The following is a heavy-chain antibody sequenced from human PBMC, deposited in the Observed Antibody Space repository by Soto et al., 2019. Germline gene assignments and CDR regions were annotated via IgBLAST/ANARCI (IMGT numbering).Heavy chain of an antibody. V-gene: IGHV5-51*01. CDR3: ARLSGCNNGVCYKFDY. J-gene: IGHJ4*02. CDR1: GYSFPSYW. D-gene: IGHD2-8*01. Sequence: EVQLVQSGAEVKKPGESLKISCKGSGYSFPSYWIGWVRQMPGKGREWMGIVYPGDSDTRYSPSLQGQVTISADKSISTAYLQWSSLKASDTAMYYCARLSGCNNGVCYKFDYWGQGTLVTVSS. CDR2: VYPGDSDT.